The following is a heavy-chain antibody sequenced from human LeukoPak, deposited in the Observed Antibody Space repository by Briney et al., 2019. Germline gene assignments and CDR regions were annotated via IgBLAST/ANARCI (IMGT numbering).Heavy chain of an antibody. V-gene: IGHV3-30*04. CDR2: ISDDGSNK. D-gene: IGHD2-15*01. CDR1: GFTFSSEA. Sequence: GGSLRLSCAASGFTFSSEAMHWGREAAGKGVGGWAGISDDGSNKDYADSVKGRLTISRDNSKTALYLQMNSLRAEHTAVYYCAREKAPALAFDYWGQGTLVRVSS. CDR3: AREKAPALAFDY. J-gene: IGHJ4*02.